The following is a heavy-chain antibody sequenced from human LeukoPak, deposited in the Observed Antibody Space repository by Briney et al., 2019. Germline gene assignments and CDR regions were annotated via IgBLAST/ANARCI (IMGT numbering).Heavy chain of an antibody. CDR1: GFTFSSRG. CDR3: ATDLGGIAVAGYFDY. J-gene: IGHJ4*02. Sequence: GGSLRLSCEASGFTFSSRGMHWVRQAPGKGPEWVAVIAYDGNDKFYAESVKGRFTISRDNSKNSLYLQMNSLRAEDTAVYYCATDLGGIAVAGYFDYWGQGTLVTVSS. V-gene: IGHV3-30*03. CDR2: IAYDGNDK. D-gene: IGHD6-19*01.